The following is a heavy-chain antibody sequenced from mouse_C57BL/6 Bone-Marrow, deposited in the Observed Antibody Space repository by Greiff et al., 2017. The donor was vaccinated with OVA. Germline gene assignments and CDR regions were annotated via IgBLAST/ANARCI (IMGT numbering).Heavy chain of an antibody. J-gene: IGHJ2*01. CDR2: IDPENGDT. Sequence: EVKLMESGAELVRPGASVKLSCTASGFNIKDDYMHWVKQRPEQGLEWIGWIDPENGDTEYASKFQGKATITADTSSNTAYLQLSSLTSEDTAVYYCTTFGGSSYYFDYWGQGTTLTVSS. CDR3: TTFGGSSYYFDY. CDR1: GFNIKDDY. D-gene: IGHD1-1*01. V-gene: IGHV14-4*01.